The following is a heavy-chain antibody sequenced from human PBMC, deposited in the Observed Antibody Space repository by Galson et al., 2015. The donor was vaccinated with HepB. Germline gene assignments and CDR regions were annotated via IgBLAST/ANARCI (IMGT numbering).Heavy chain of an antibody. CDR2: IWYDGSNK. J-gene: IGHJ3*02. D-gene: IGHD3-22*01. CDR3: AREGGSFDSSGYQTENDAFDI. Sequence: SLRLSCAASGFTFRSYVMHWVRQAPGKGLEWVAVIWYDGSNKYYADSVKGRFTISRDNSKNALYLQMNSLRGEDTAVYFCAREGGSFDSSGYQTENDAFDIWGQGTMVTVSS. V-gene: IGHV3-33*01. CDR1: GFTFRSYV.